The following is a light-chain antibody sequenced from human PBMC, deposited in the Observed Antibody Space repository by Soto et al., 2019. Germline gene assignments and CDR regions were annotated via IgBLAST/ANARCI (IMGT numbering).Light chain of an antibody. CDR1: SSDLGGYHY. V-gene: IGLV2-14*01. J-gene: IGLJ1*01. Sequence: QSALTQPASVSGAPGQSITISCTGTSSDLGGYHYVSWYQQHPGKAPKLMIYDVSNRPSGVSNRFCGSKSGNTASLTITGLQAEDGADYYCRSYTSSRAYGFGTGTKVTVI. CDR3: RSYTSSRAYG. CDR2: DVS.